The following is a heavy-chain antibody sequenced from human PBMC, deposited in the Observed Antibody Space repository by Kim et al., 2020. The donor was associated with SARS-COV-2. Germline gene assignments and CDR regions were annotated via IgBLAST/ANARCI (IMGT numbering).Heavy chain of an antibody. CDR3: AHDSPGLYGFDV. V-gene: IGHV2-5*01. Sequence: GPTLLNPTQTLTLTCSFSGFSLTPDRLVGVTWVRQPPGKALEWLALIYGNDEKRYTPSLKSRLTIAKDTTENRVVLTLTNVDPVDTGTYYCAHDSPGLYGFDVWGQGPTVTVSS. CDR1: GFSLTPDRLVG. J-gene: IGHJ6*01. CDR2: IYGNDEK. D-gene: IGHD2-8*01.